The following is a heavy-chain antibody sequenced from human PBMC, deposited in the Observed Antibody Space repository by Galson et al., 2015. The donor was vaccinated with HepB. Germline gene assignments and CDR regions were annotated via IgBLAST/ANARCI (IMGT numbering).Heavy chain of an antibody. J-gene: IGHJ5*02. Sequence: SETLSLTCTVSGASVSSGSYYWSWIRQPPGKGLEWIGYIYYSGTTNYTPSLKSRVTISLDTSKNQFSLKLSSVTAADTAVYYCARGGDDYIWGSNRNALGCFDPWGQGTLVTVSS. CDR1: GASVSSGSYY. D-gene: IGHD3-16*02. V-gene: IGHV4-61*01. CDR2: IYYSGTT. CDR3: ARGGDDYIWGSNRNALGCFDP.